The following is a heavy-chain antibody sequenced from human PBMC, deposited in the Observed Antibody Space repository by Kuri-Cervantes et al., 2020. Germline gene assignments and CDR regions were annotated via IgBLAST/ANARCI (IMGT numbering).Heavy chain of an antibody. CDR1: GGSISSYY. D-gene: IGHD1-26*01. CDR3: ARDGSLGMDV. V-gene: IGHV4-59*01. CDR2: IYYSGST. Sequence: GSLRLSCTVSGGSISSYYWSWIRQPPGKGLEWIGYIYYSGSTNYNPSLKSRVTIPVDTSKNQFSLKLSSVTAADTAVYYCARDGSLGMDVWGQGTTVTVSS. J-gene: IGHJ6*02.